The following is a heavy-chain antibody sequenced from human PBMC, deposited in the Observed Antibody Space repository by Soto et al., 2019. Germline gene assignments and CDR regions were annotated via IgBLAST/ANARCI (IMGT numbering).Heavy chain of an antibody. Sequence: SETLSLTCTVSGGSISSYYWSWIRQPPGKGLEWIGYIYYSGSTNYNPSLKSRVTISVDTSKNQFSLKLSSVTAADTAVYYCARVIRGYCSSTSCLKNYYYMDVWGKGTTVTVSS. CDR2: IYYSGST. V-gene: IGHV4-59*01. CDR3: ARVIRGYCSSTSCLKNYYYMDV. J-gene: IGHJ6*03. D-gene: IGHD2-2*01. CDR1: GGSISSYY.